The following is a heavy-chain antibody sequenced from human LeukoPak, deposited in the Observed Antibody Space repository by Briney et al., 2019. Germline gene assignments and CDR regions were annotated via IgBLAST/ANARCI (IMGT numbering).Heavy chain of an antibody. CDR2: VGNDGNTI. J-gene: IGHJ4*02. CDR3: ARRAYHFDY. CDR1: GFRFSSYE. Sequence: PGGSLRLSCAASGFRFSSYEMNWVRQAPGKGLEWISYVGNDGNTIYYADSVKGRFTISRDNAKNSLFLQMNSLRAEDTAIYYFARRAYHFDYGGQGTLVTVS. V-gene: IGHV3-48*03. D-gene: IGHD2-2*01.